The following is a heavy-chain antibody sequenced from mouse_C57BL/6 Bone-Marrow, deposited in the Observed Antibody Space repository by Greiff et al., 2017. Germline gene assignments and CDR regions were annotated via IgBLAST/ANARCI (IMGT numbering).Heavy chain of an antibody. CDR2: IHPNSGST. CDR1: GYTFTSYW. Sequence: VKLMESGAELVKPGASVKLSCKASGYTFTSYWMHWVKQRPGQGLEWIGMIHPNSGSTNYNEKFKSKATLTVDKSSSTAYMQLSSLTSEDSAVYYCARTFFDYWGQGTTLTVSS. J-gene: IGHJ2*01. V-gene: IGHV1-64*01. CDR3: ARTFFDY.